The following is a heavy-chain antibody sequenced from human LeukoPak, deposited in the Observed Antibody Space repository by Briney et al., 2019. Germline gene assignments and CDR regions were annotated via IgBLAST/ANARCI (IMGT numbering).Heavy chain of an antibody. J-gene: IGHJ4*02. CDR1: GFTFSTYE. CDR3: ARDLPYSSGWYDFDH. CDR2: ISSSGSTI. D-gene: IGHD6-19*01. Sequence: GGSLRLSCAASGFTFSTYEMNWVRQAPGKGLEWVSYISSSGSTIYYADSVKGRFTISRGNAKNSLYLQMNSLRAEDTAVYYRARDLPYSSGWYDFDHWGQGTLVTVSS. V-gene: IGHV3-48*03.